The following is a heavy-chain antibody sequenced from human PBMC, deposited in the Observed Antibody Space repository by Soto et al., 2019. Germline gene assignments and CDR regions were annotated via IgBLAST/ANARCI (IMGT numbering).Heavy chain of an antibody. J-gene: IGHJ4*02. V-gene: IGHV4-34*01. D-gene: IGHD4-17*01. CDR1: GGPFSGYY. CDR2: IYYSGST. CDR3: ARDSGYGDPFDY. Sequence: SETLSLTCAVYGGPFSGYYRTWIRQPPGKGLEWIGEIYYSGSTDYDPSLKSRVTISVDTSKNQFSLKLSSVTAADTAVYYCARDSGYGDPFDYWGQGTLVTVSS.